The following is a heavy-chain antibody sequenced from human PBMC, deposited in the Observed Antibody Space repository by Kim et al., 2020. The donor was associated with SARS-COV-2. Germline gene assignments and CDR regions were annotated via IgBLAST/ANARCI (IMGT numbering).Heavy chain of an antibody. V-gene: IGHV3-48*02. CDR2: ISSSSNTA. Sequence: GGSLRLSCAASGFSFNTYSMVWVRQAPGKGLEWLSYISSSSNTAYYADSVEGRFTISRDNAKNSLYLQMNSLRDEDTALYYCARDFGFCSGPSCPTPPRFDYWGRGTLVTVSS. D-gene: IGHD2-15*01. J-gene: IGHJ4*02. CDR3: ARDFGFCSGPSCPTPPRFDY. CDR1: GFSFNTYS.